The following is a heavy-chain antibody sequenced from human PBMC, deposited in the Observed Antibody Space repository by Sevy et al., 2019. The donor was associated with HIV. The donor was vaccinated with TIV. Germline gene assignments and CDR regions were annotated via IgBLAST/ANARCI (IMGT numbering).Heavy chain of an antibody. V-gene: IGHV3-66*01. J-gene: IGHJ4*02. CDR1: GFTVNSNY. CDR2: IHSNDTT. D-gene: IGHD5-18*01. Sequence: GGSLRLSCAASGFTVNSNYMTWVRQAPGKGLEGVSVIHSNDTTYHADSVKDRFTISRENFKNTLYLHMSSLGAEDTAVYYCARGKSGYGYALNYWGQGTLVTVSS. CDR3: ARGKSGYGYALNY.